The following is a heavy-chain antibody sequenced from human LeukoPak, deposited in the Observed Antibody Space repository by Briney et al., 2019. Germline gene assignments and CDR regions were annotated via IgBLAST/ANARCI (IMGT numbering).Heavy chain of an antibody. CDR3: ARGGINYYDSSGYLYY. J-gene: IGHJ4*02. Sequence: PGGSLRLSCAASGFTFRTYWMHWVRQAPGKGLEWVSVIYSGGSTYYADSVKGRFTISRDNSKNTLYLQMNSLRAEDTAVYYCARGGINYYDSSGYLYYWGQGTLVTVSS. V-gene: IGHV3-66*01. D-gene: IGHD3-22*01. CDR1: GFTFRTYW. CDR2: IYSGGST.